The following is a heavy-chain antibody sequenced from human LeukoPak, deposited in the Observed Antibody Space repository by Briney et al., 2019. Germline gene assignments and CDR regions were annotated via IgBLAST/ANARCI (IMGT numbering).Heavy chain of an antibody. Sequence: GGSLRLSCAASGFTFSSYEMNWVRQAPGKGLEWVSYISSSGSTIYYADSGRGRFTISRDNAKNSLYLQMNSLSAEDTAVYYCAELGITMIGGVWGKGTPVTISS. CDR1: GFTFSSYE. V-gene: IGHV3-48*03. CDR3: AELGITMIGGV. D-gene: IGHD3-10*02. J-gene: IGHJ6*04. CDR2: ISSSGSTI.